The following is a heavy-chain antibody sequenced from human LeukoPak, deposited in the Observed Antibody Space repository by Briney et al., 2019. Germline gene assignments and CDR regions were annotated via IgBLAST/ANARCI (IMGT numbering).Heavy chain of an antibody. Sequence: PSETLSLTCTVSGGSISSSSYYWGWIRQPPGKGLEGIGSIYYSGSTYYNPSLKSRVTISVDTSKNQFSLKLSSVTAADTAVYYCARRRIAARPNYYYYYMDVWGKGTTVTVSS. CDR1: GGSISSSSYY. J-gene: IGHJ6*03. CDR2: IYYSGST. V-gene: IGHV4-39*01. CDR3: ARRRIAARPNYYYYYMDV. D-gene: IGHD6-6*01.